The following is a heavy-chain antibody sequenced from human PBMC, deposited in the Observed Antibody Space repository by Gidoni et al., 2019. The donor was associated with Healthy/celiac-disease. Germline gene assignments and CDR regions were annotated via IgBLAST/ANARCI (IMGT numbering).Heavy chain of an antibody. CDR3: TKYKAGDAFDI. V-gene: IGHV4-61*02. CDR2: IYTSGST. CDR1: GGSISSASYS. J-gene: IGHJ3*02. Sequence: QVQLQESGPGLVKPSQTLSLTCTVSGGSISSASYSWRWIRQPAGKVLEWMGRIYTSGSTNYNPSLKSRVTISIDTSKNQFSLKLTSVTAADTAVYYCTKYKAGDAFDIWGQGTMVTVSS. D-gene: IGHD1-20*01.